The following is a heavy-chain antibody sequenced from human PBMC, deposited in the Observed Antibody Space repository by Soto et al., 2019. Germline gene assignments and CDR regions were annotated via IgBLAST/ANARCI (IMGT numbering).Heavy chain of an antibody. CDR1: GFTFSTYA. J-gene: IGHJ4*02. Sequence: GGSLRLSCAASGFTFSTYALSWVRQAPGKGLEWVSAISGGGGSTYYADSVKGRFTISRDNSKNTLYLQINSLRAEDTAVYYCAYTSGTYFATQQNWGQGTLVTVSS. V-gene: IGHV3-23*01. CDR3: AYTSGTYFATQQN. CDR2: ISGGGGST. D-gene: IGHD3-10*01.